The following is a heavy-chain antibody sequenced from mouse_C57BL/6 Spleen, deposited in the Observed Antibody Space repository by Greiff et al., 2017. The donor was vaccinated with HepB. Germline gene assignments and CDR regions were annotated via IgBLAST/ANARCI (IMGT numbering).Heavy chain of an antibody. V-gene: IGHV1-42*01. CDR1: GYSFTGYY. D-gene: IGHD1-1*01. Sequence: VQLQQSGPELVKPGASVKISCKASGYSFTGYYMNWVKQSPEKSLEWIGAINPSTGGTTYNQKFKAKATLTADKSSSTAYMQLKSLTSEDSAVYYCAILPNYYGSGGWYFDVWGTGTTVTVAS. CDR3: AILPNYYGSGGWYFDV. CDR2: INPSTGGT. J-gene: IGHJ1*03.